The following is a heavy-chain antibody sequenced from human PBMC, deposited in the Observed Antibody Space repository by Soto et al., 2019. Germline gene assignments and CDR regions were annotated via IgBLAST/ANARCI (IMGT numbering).Heavy chain of an antibody. J-gene: IGHJ4*02. D-gene: IGHD3-22*01. CDR1: GFTFSSYS. CDR2: ISSSSSTI. V-gene: IGHV3-48*02. CDR3: ARGCYYDSSGLYFDY. Sequence: EVQLVESGGGLVQPGGSLRLSCAASGFTFSSYSLNWVRQAPGKGLEWVSYISSSSSTIYYADSVKGRFTISRDNAKNSLYLQMNSLRDEDTAVYYCARGCYYDSSGLYFDYWGQGTLVTVSS.